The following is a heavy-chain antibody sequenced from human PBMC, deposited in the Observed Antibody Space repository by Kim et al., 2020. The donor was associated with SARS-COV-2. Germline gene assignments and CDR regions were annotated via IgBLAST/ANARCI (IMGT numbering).Heavy chain of an antibody. V-gene: IGHV7-4-1*02. J-gene: IGHJ6*02. Sequence: ASVKVSCKASGYTFTSYAMNWVRQAPGQGLEWMGWINTNTGNPTYAQGFTGRFVFSLDTSVSTAYLQISSLKAEDTAVYYCARPYYYDSSGYYLGFYYYYGMDVWGQGTTVTVSS. CDR1: GYTFTSYA. CDR3: ARPYYYDSSGYYLGFYYYYGMDV. CDR2: INTNTGNP. D-gene: IGHD3-22*01.